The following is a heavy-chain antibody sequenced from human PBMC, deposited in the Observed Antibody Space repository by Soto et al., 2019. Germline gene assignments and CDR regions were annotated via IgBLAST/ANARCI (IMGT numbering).Heavy chain of an antibody. V-gene: IGHV1-69*13. CDR1: GGTFSSYA. J-gene: IGHJ3*02. Sequence: ASVKVSCKASGGTFSSYAISWVRQAPGQGLEWMGGIIPIFGTANYAQKFQGRVTITADESTSTAYMELSSLRSEDTAVYYCAQQRRHDAFDIWGQGTMVTVSS. CDR3: AQQRRHDAFDI. CDR2: IIPIFGTA. D-gene: IGHD6-25*01.